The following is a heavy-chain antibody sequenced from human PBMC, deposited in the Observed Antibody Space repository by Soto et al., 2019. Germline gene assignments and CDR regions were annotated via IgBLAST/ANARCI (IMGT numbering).Heavy chain of an antibody. CDR2: ISGSGGST. CDR1: GFTFSSYA. CDR3: AISPPDFWSGYRLQNYYGMDV. D-gene: IGHD3-3*01. Sequence: EVQLLESGGGLVQPGGSLRLSCAASGFTFSSYAMSWVRQAPGKGLEWVSAISGSGGSTYYADSVKGRFTISRDNSKNTLYLQMNSLRAEDTAVYYCAISPPDFWSGYRLQNYYGMDVWGQGTTVTVSS. V-gene: IGHV3-23*01. J-gene: IGHJ6*02.